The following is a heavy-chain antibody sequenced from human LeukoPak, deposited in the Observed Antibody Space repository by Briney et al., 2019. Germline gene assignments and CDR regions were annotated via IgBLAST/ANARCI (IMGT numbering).Heavy chain of an antibody. Sequence: GGSLRLSCAASGFTFSSYGMHWVRQAPGKGLEWVAVIWYDGSNKYYADSVKGRFTISRDNSKNTLYLQMNSLRAEDTAVYYCARLSGSSTYYFDYWGQGTLVTVSS. J-gene: IGHJ4*02. CDR2: IWYDGSNK. D-gene: IGHD1-26*01. CDR3: ARLSGSSTYYFDY. CDR1: GFTFSSYG. V-gene: IGHV3-33*01.